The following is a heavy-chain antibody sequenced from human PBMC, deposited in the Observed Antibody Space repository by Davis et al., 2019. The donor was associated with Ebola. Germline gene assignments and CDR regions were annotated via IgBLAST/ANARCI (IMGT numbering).Heavy chain of an antibody. CDR1: GGSFSGYY. V-gene: IGHV4-34*01. Sequence: MPSETLSLTCAVYGGSFSGYYWSWIRQPPGKGLEWIGEINHSGSTNYNPSLKSRVTISVDTSKNQFSLKLCSVTAADTAVYYCARVLGYSSSYPFDYWGQGTLVTVSS. D-gene: IGHD6-6*01. J-gene: IGHJ4*02. CDR2: INHSGST. CDR3: ARVLGYSSSYPFDY.